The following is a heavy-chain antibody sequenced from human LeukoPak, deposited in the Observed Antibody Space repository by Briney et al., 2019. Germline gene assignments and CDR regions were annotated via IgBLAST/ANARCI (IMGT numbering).Heavy chain of an antibody. CDR3: ARYCSCGNCYNWFDP. CDR1: GGSIGSHY. CDR2: MYNSGST. V-gene: IGHV4-59*11. J-gene: IGHJ5*02. Sequence: SETLSLTCTVSGGSIGSHYWSWIRQSPGKGLEWIGFMYNSGSTKYNPSLQSRVTISVDTSKNQFSLKLSSVTAADTAVYYCARYCSCGNCYNWFDPWGQGTLVTVSS. D-gene: IGHD2-15*01.